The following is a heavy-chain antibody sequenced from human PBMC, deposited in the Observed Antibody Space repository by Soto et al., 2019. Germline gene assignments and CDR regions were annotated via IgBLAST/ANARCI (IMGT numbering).Heavy chain of an antibody. CDR1: GFSLTTGGSY. V-gene: IGHV4-31*02. J-gene: IGHJ4*02. CDR2: IYHSGNT. D-gene: IGHD2-2*02. Sequence: SETLSLTCPFSGFSLTTGGSYWSWQRQHPGKGLEWIGNIYHSGNTYYNPSLKSRLTISVDTSKNHFSLMVDSVTAADTAVYYCARARFQVLYGKPYFDSWGQGTLVTVSS. CDR3: ARARFQVLYGKPYFDS.